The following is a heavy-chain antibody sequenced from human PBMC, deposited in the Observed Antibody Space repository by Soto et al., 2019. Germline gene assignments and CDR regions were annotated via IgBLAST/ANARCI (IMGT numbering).Heavy chain of an antibody. CDR3: TRAGIPDYDYHYYGMDV. V-gene: IGHV3-74*01. J-gene: IGHJ6*02. D-gene: IGHD2-21*01. Sequence: EVQLVESGGGLVQPGGSLRPSCAASGLTFSTYWLQWVRQAPGKGRLWASGINSDGSTTSYADSVKGRFTISRDNAKNTLYLQMNSLRAEDTAVYYCTRAGIPDYDYHYYGMDVWGQGTTVTVSS. CDR2: INSDGSTT. CDR1: GLTFSTYW.